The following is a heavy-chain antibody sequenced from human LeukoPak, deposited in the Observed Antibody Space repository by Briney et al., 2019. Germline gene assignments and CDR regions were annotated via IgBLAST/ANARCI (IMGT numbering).Heavy chain of an antibody. CDR3: ATLRWDGT. CDR2: IYYSGST. V-gene: IGHV4-59*01. D-gene: IGHD4-23*01. Sequence: PSETLSLTCTVSGGSISSYYWSWIRQPPGKGLEWIGYIYYSGSTNYNPSLKSRVTISVDTSKNQFSLKLSSVTAADTAVYYCATLRWDGTWGQGTLVTVSS. CDR1: GGSISSYY. J-gene: IGHJ4*02.